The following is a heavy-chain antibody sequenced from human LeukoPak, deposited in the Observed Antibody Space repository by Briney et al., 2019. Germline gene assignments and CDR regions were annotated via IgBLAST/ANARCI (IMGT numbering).Heavy chain of an antibody. CDR1: GFTFSDYY. D-gene: IGHD2-21*02. CDR2: ISSSSSYT. J-gene: IGHJ3*02. CDR3: ASSRGVVTAYDI. Sequence: GGSLRLSCAASGFTFSDYYMSWIRQAPGKGLEWVSYISSSSSYTNYADSVKGRFTISRDNAENSLYLQMNSLRAEDTAVYYCASSRGVVTAYDIWGQGTMVTVSS. V-gene: IGHV3-11*03.